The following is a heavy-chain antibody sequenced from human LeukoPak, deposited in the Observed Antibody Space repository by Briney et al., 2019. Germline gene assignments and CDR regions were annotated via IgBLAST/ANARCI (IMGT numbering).Heavy chain of an antibody. CDR3: ARGFRGYSGYDDYYYGMDV. CDR1: GGSISSYY. CDR2: IYYSGST. Sequence: SQTLSLTCTVSGGSISSYYWSWIRQPPGKGLEWIGYIYYSGSTNYNPSLKSRVTISVDTSKNQFSLKLSSVTAADTAVYYCARGFRGYSGYDDYYYGMDVWGQGTTVTVSS. D-gene: IGHD5-12*01. V-gene: IGHV4-59*01. J-gene: IGHJ6*02.